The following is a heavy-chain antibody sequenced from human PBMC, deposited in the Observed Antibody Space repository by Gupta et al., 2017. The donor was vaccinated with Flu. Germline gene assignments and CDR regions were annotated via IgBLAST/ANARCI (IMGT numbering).Heavy chain of an antibody. Sequence: QVQLVESGGGLVKPGGSLRLSCAASGFTFSDYYMSWIRQAPGKGLEWLSYISNDGDIKYYADSVKGRITISRDNTKNSLYLQTSSLRADDTAVFYCARVHTTFGGIDYWGQGTLVTVSS. CDR3: ARVHTTFGGIDY. CDR1: GFTFSDYY. D-gene: IGHD3-3*01. J-gene: IGHJ4*02. V-gene: IGHV3-11*01. CDR2: ISNDGDIK.